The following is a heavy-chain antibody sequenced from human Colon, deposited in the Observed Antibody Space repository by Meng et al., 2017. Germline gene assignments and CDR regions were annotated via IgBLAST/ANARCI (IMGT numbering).Heavy chain of an antibody. D-gene: IGHD4-23*01. V-gene: IGHV1-46*01. CDR2: INPSGGST. Sequence: SVKVSRKASGYTFTNYYMHWVRQAPGQGLEWMGVINPSGGSTNYAQKLQGRLTMTRDTSASTAYMELSSLRSEDTAVYCCARGDGGNGSDYWGQGNLVNGAS. J-gene: IGHJ4*02. CDR3: ARGDGGNGSDY. CDR1: GYTFTNYY.